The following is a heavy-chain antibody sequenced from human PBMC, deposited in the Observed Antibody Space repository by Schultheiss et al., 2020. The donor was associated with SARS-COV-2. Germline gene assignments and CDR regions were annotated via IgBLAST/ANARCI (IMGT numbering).Heavy chain of an antibody. V-gene: IGHV3-21*01. Sequence: GGSLRLSCAASGFTFSSYSMNWVRQAPGKGLEWVSSISSSSSYIYYADSVKGRFILFRDNSKNTLYLQMDSLRVEDTAVYYCVRDAEVGGYGDFCYFDYWGQGTLVTVSS. CDR1: GFTFSSYS. D-gene: IGHD4-17*01. CDR3: VRDAEVGGYGDFCYFDY. J-gene: IGHJ4*02. CDR2: ISSSSSYI.